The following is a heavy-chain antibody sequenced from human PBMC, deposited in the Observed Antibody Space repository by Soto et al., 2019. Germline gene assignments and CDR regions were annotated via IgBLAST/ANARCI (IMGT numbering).Heavy chain of an antibody. CDR3: VRDQKYFRVNGNWFDS. CDR1: GGTFSSYA. D-gene: IGHD2-2*01. Sequence: SVKVSCKASGGTFSSYAISWVRQAPGQGLEWMGGIIPIFGTANYAQKFQGRITMTLDTSTGVSYMALRSLRSDDTAIYYCVRDQKYFRVNGNWFDSWGQGTLVTVSS. CDR2: IIPIFGTA. J-gene: IGHJ5*01. V-gene: IGHV1-69*06.